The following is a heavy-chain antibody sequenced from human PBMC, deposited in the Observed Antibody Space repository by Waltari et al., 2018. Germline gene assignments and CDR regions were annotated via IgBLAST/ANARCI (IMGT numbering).Heavy chain of an antibody. J-gene: IGHJ3*02. CDR1: GGSITNSYYY. Sequence: RLQESGPRLVKPSETLSLTCALSGGSITNSYYYWAWIRQPPGGGLEWIGSIFYSGGTHYRATLKGRVRISVDTSKNEFYLELTSVTPADAGFYFCARNSTRYTTSQRPFDIWGQGTPVIVSS. D-gene: IGHD5-18*01. V-gene: IGHV4-39*01. CDR3: ARNSTRYTTSQRPFDI. CDR2: IFYSGGT.